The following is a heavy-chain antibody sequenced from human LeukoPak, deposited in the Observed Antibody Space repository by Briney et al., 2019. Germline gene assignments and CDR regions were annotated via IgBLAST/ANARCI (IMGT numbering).Heavy chain of an antibody. CDR1: GFTFSSYS. Sequence: PGGSLRLSCAASGFTFSSYSMTWVRQAPGKGLEWVSSISSSSSYIYYADSVKGRFTISRDNAKNSLYLQMNSLRAEDTAVYYCARDEDEQWLAEYYFDYWGQGTLVTVSS. CDR2: ISSSSSYI. J-gene: IGHJ4*02. V-gene: IGHV3-21*01. CDR3: ARDEDEQWLAEYYFDY. D-gene: IGHD6-19*01.